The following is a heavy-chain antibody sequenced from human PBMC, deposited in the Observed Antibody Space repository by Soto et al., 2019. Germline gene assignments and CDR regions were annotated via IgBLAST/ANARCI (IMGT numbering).Heavy chain of an antibody. D-gene: IGHD2-8*02. Sequence: QVQLVESGGGVVQPGRSLRLSCSASGFIYSSCAMHWVRQVPGKGLEWLAVVSHDGTLYPYADSVKGRFTISRDNSRKMLYLQMNSLRPDDTAVYHCVKDRSDTWSFDYWGQGTLVTVSS. CDR3: VKDRSDTWSFDY. CDR2: VSHDGTLY. J-gene: IGHJ4*02. CDR1: GFIYSSCA. V-gene: IGHV3-30*18.